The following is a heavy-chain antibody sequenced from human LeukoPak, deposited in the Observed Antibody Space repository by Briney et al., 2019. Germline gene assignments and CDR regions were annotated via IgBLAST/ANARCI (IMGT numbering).Heavy chain of an antibody. J-gene: IGHJ6*03. D-gene: IGHD6-13*01. CDR2: IYYSGST. V-gene: IGHV4-59*11. CDR3: ARVSVAAAGSRYYYYYYMDA. Sequence: SETLSLTCTVSGGSISSHYWSWIRQPPGKGLEWIGYIYYSGSTNYNPSLKSRVTISVDTSKNQFSLKLSSVTAADTAVYYCARVSVAAAGSRYYYYYYMDAWGKGTTVTVSS. CDR1: GGSISSHY.